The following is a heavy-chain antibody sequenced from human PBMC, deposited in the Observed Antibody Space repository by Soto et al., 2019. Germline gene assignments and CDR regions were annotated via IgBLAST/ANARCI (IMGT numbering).Heavy chain of an antibody. Sequence: EVQLLESGGGLVQPGGSLRLSCAASGFTFSSYAMSWVRQAPGKGREWVSAISGSGGSTYYADSVKGRFTISRDNSKNTLYLQMNSLRAEDTAVYYCAKAPYSSSWNNWFDPWGQGTLVTVSS. CDR3: AKAPYSSSWNNWFDP. CDR2: ISGSGGST. CDR1: GFTFSSYA. J-gene: IGHJ5*02. V-gene: IGHV3-23*01. D-gene: IGHD6-13*01.